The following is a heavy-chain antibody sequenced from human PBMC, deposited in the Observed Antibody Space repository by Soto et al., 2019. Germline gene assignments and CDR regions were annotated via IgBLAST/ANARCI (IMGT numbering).Heavy chain of an antibody. Sequence: GGSLRLSCAASGFTFSSYAMSWVRQAPGKGLEWVSAISGSGGSTYYADSVKGRFTISRDNSKNTLYLQMNSLRAEDTAVYYCAKDGPYDFWGGYYFDYWGQGTLVTVSS. CDR2: ISGSGGST. J-gene: IGHJ4*02. V-gene: IGHV3-23*01. CDR1: GFTFSSYA. CDR3: AKDGPYDFWGGYYFDY. D-gene: IGHD3-3*01.